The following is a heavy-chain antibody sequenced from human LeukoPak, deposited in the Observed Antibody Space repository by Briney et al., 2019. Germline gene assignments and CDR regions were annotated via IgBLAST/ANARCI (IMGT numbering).Heavy chain of an antibody. V-gene: IGHV4-59*01. CDR2: IYYSGST. CDR1: GGSISSYY. CDR3: ARDSAFLAFDY. Sequence: SETPSLTCTVSGGSISSYYWSWIRQPPGKGLEWIGYIYYSGSTNYNPSLKSRVTISVDTSKNQFSLKLSSVTAADTAVYYCARDSAFLAFDYWGQGTLVTVSS. D-gene: IGHD2/OR15-2a*01. J-gene: IGHJ4*02.